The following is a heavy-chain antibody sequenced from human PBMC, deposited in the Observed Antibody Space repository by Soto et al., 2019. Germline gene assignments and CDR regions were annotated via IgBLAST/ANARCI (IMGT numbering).Heavy chain of an antibody. V-gene: IGHV6-1*01. D-gene: IGHD3-10*01. CDR2: TYYRSKWYN. CDR1: GDSVSSNSAA. CDR3: ARAAMVRGVIIGYYGMDV. Sequence: PSQTLSLTCAISGDSVSSNSAAWNWIRQSPSRGLEWLGRTYYRSKWYNDYAVSVKSRITINPDTSKNQFSLQLNSVTPEDTAVYYCARAAMVRGVIIGYYGMDVRGQGTTVTVSS. J-gene: IGHJ6*02.